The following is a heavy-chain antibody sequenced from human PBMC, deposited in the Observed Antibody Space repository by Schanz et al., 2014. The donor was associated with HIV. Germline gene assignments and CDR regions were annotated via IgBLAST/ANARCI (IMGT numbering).Heavy chain of an antibody. CDR1: GYTFTSYD. D-gene: IGHD1-26*01. V-gene: IGHV1-8*01. CDR2: MNPKSGNT. CDR3: ARGRYSGSYYNY. Sequence: QVQLVQSGAEVKKPGASVMVSCKASGYTFTSYDINWVRQVPGQGLEWMGWMNPKSGNTGYAHKFQGRVTMTRNTSINTAYMELTSLRSEDTAVYYCARGRYSGSYYNYWGQGTLVTVSS. J-gene: IGHJ4*02.